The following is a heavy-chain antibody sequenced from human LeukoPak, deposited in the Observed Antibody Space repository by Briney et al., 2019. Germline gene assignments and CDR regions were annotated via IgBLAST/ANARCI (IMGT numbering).Heavy chain of an antibody. V-gene: IGHV3-23*01. D-gene: IGHD4-17*01. CDR2: ISGSGGST. J-gene: IGHJ4*02. Sequence: SGGSLRLSCAASGFTFSSYAMSWVRQAPGKGLEWVSAISGSGGSTYYADSVKGRFTISRDNSKNTLYLQMNSLRAEDTAVYYCARDADYGDYEAFSHFDYWGQGTLVTVSS. CDR3: ARDADYGDYEAFSHFDY. CDR1: GFTFSSYA.